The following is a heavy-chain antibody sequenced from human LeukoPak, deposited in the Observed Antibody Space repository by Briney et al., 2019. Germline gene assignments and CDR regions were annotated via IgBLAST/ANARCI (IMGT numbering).Heavy chain of an antibody. CDR1: GYTFTSYG. V-gene: IGHV1-18*01. CDR3: ARNTGYRSSTSCYDWFDP. J-gene: IGHJ5*02. CDR2: ISAYNGNT. D-gene: IGHD2-2*01. Sequence: ASVKVSCKASGYTFTSYGINWVRQAPGQALEWMGWISAYNGNTNYAQKLQGRVTMTTDTSTSTAYMELRSLRSDDTAVYYCARNTGYRSSTSCYDWFDPWGQGTLVTVSS.